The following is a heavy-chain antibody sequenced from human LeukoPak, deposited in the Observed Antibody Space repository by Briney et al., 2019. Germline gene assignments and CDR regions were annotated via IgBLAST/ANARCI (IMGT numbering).Heavy chain of an antibody. D-gene: IGHD4-17*01. Sequence: SETLSLTCAVSGGSISSGGYSWSWLRQPPGKGLEWIGYIYHSGSTYYNPSLKSRVTISVDRSKNQFSLKLSSVTAADTAVYYCARAPHYGDYVSLDYWGQGTLVTVSS. CDR2: IYHSGST. CDR1: GGSISSGGYS. J-gene: IGHJ4*02. CDR3: ARAPHYGDYVSLDY. V-gene: IGHV4-30-2*01.